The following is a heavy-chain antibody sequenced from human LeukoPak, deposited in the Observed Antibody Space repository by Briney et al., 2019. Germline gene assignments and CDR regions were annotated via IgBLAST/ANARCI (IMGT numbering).Heavy chain of an antibody. CDR1: GGSFSDYY. D-gene: IGHD3/OR15-3a*01. V-gene: IGHV4-34*01. Sequence: SETLSLTCAVYGGSFSDYYWSWIRQPPGKGLEWIGSIYYSGNTYYNASLKSQVSISIDTSKNQFSLRLTSVTAADTAVYYCARQTGSGLFILPGGQGTLVTVSS. CDR3: ARQTGSGLFILP. CDR2: IYYSGNT. J-gene: IGHJ4*02.